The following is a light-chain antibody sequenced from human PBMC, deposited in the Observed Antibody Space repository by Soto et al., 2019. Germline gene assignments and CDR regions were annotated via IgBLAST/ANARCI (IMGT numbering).Light chain of an antibody. CDR2: DAS. CDR1: QNIRSR. V-gene: IGKV1-5*01. CDR3: QQYHSSWT. Sequence: DFQITQSPSTLSASVGDRVTITGRASQNIRSRLAWFQQKPGTAPNLLIYDASSLESGAPQRFSGSGSGTEFTLTISSLQTDDFSTYYCQQYHSSWTFGQGTKVDIK. J-gene: IGKJ1*01.